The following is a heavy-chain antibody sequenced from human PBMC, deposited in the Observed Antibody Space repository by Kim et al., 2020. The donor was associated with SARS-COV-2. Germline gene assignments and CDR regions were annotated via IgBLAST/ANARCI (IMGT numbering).Heavy chain of an antibody. CDR3: ARDRDTMDV. CDR1: GFTFSSYA. J-gene: IGHJ6*02. Sequence: GGSLRLSCAASGFTFSSYAMHWVRQAPGKGLEWVAVISYDGSNKYYADSVKGRFTISSDNSKNTLYLQMNSLRAEDTAVYYCARDRDTMDVWDQGTTVTVSS. V-gene: IGHV3-30-3*01. CDR2: ISYDGSNK.